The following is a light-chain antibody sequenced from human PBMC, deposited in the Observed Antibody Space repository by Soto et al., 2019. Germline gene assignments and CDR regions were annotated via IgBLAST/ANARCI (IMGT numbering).Light chain of an antibody. Sequence: EIVMTQSPATLSVSPGERATLSCRSSQSVSSSHLAWYQQKPGQAPRLLIYGASNRATGIPDRFSGSGSGTEFTLTISRLEPEDFAVYYCQQYGSSPRGTFGQGTKVDIK. J-gene: IGKJ1*01. CDR1: QSVSSSH. V-gene: IGKV3-20*01. CDR2: GAS. CDR3: QQYGSSPRGT.